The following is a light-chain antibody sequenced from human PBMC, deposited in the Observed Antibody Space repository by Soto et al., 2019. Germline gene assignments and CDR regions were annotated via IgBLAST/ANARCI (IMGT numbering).Light chain of an antibody. CDR2: PAS. CDR1: QTITTY. V-gene: IGKV1-39*01. Sequence: DIQMTQSPSSLFASVGDSVTITCRASQTITTYLNWYRQKPGKAPKLLIYPASSLQSGVPSRFSGSGSETEFTLTISSLQPEDFATYFCQQIYSAPLTFGGGTKVEIK. CDR3: QQIYSAPLT. J-gene: IGKJ4*01.